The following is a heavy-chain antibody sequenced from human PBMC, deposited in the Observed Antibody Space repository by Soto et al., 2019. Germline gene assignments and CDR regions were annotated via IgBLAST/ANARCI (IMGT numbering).Heavy chain of an antibody. CDR3: ARQGGMDV. J-gene: IGHJ6*02. Sequence: EVHLVESGGGLVQPGGSLRLSCAASGFSFGAYKMNWVRQAPGKGLEWISFISDSSNTIYYADSVKGRFIISRDNAKNSLYLQMNSLRGEDTAVYYCARQGGMDVWGQGTTVTVSS. V-gene: IGHV3-48*01. CDR1: GFSFGAYK. CDR2: ISDSSNTI.